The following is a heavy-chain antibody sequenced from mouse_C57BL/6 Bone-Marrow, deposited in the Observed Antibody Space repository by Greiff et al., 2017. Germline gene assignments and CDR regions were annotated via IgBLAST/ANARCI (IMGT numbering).Heavy chain of an antibody. D-gene: IGHD1-1*01. V-gene: IGHV1-26*01. CDR2: ISPNNGGT. Sequence: VQLQQSGPELVKPGASVKISCKASGYTFTDYYMTWVKQSHGKSLEWIGDISPNNGGTSYNQKFKGKATLSVDKASRTAYMELRSLTSEDSAVYYCAIRGSSWWGQGTTLTVSS. CDR3: AIRGSSW. J-gene: IGHJ2*01. CDR1: GYTFTDYY.